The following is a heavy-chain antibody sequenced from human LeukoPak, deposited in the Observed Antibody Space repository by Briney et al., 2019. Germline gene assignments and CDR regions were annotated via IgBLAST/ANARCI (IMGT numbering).Heavy chain of an antibody. CDR1: GYTFTVYY. CDR2: INPNSGGT. V-gene: IGHV1-2*02. Sequence: ASVKVSCKVSGYTFTVYYMHWVRQAPGQGLEWLGWINPNSGGTNYAQNFQGRVTMTRDTSISTAYMELSRLRSDDTAVYYCAREETYYYDSKVNWFDPWGREPWSPSPQ. D-gene: IGHD3-22*01. J-gene: IGHJ5*02. CDR3: AREETYYYDSKVNWFDP.